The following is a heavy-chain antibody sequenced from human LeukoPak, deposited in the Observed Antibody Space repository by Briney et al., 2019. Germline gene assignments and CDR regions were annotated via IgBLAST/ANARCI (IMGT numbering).Heavy chain of an antibody. Sequence: EASVKVSCKASGYTFTGYYMHWVRQAPGQGLEWMGWINPNSGGTNYAQKFQGRVTMTRDTSISTAYMELSRLRSDDTAVYYCARVGVGSISHAFDIWGQGTMVTVSS. CDR3: ARVGVGSISHAFDI. D-gene: IGHD3-10*01. CDR1: GYTFTGYY. CDR2: INPNSGGT. J-gene: IGHJ3*02. V-gene: IGHV1-2*02.